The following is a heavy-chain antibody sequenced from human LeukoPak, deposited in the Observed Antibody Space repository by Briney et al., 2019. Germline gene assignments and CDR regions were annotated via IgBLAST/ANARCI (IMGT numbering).Heavy chain of an antibody. Sequence: GGPLSLSCVASGFQFSHYAIHWVRQAPGKGLEWVSLISTGGSTAYYADSVRGRFNVSRDNAKDTVFLQLNSLRAEDTAIYYCAKEGVISETFDCWGQGALVTVSS. V-gene: IGHV3-23*01. J-gene: IGHJ4*02. CDR2: ISTGGSTA. CDR1: GFQFSHYA. CDR3: AKEGVISETFDC. D-gene: IGHD2-21*01.